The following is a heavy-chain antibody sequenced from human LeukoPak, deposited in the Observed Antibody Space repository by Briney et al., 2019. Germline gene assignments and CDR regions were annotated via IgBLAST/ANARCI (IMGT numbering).Heavy chain of an antibody. J-gene: IGHJ4*02. D-gene: IGHD2-2*01. V-gene: IGHV4-30-4*01. Sequence: SETLSLTCTVSGGSVSSGDYYWSWIRQPPGKGLEWIGYIYYSGSTYYNPSLKSRVTISVDTSKNQFSLKLSSVTAADTAVYYCARGITSCYDYWGQGTLVTVSS. CDR2: IYYSGST. CDR3: ARGITSCYDY. CDR1: GGSVSSGDYY.